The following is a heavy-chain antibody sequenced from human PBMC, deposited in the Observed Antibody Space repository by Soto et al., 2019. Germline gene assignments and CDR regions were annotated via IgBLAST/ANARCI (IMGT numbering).Heavy chain of an antibody. J-gene: IGHJ4*02. CDR3: ARDGFVMGLPGAPPDY. CDR1: GFTFSSYG. V-gene: IGHV3-33*01. CDR2: IWYDGSNK. D-gene: IGHD1-7*01. Sequence: QVQLVESGGGVVQPGRSLRLSCAASGFTFSSYGMHWVRQAPGKGLEWVAVIWYDGSNKYYADSVKGRFTISRDNSKNTLYLQMNSLRAEDTAVYYCARDGFVMGLPGAPPDYWGQGTLVTVSS.